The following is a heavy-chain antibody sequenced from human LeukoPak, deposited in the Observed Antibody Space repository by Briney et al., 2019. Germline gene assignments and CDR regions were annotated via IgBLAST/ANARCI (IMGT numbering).Heavy chain of an antibody. J-gene: IGHJ4*02. CDR3: AKDYYYGSGSYPLFDY. D-gene: IGHD3-10*01. CDR1: GFTFDDYA. Sequence: LGGSLRLSCAASGFTFDDYAMHWVRQAPGKGLEWVSGIIWNSVTIGYADSVKGRFTISRDNAKNSLYLQMNSLRAEDTALYYCAKDYYYGSGSYPLFDYWGQGTLVTVSS. V-gene: IGHV3-9*01. CDR2: IIWNSVTI.